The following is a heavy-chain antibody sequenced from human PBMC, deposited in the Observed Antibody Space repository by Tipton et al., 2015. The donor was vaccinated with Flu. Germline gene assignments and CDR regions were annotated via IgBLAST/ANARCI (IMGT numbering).Heavy chain of an antibody. J-gene: IGHJ4*02. D-gene: IGHD3-22*01. Sequence: QSGAEVKKPGASVKVSCKASGYTFTSYAISWVRQAPGQGLEWMGGIIPILGIANYAQKFQGRVTITADKSTSTAYMELSSLRSEDTAVYYCAREVYYYDSSGYLGYFDYWGQGTLVTVSS. CDR3: AREVYYYDSSGYLGYFDY. CDR2: IIPILGIA. V-gene: IGHV1-69*10. CDR1: GYTFTSYA.